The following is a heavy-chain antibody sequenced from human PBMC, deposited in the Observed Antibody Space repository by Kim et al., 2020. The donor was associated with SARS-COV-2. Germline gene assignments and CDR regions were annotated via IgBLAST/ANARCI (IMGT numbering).Heavy chain of an antibody. CDR2: IYYSGST. CDR1: GGSISSYY. J-gene: IGHJ6*02. CDR3: ASTDSSSWYGRDYYGMDV. D-gene: IGHD6-13*01. V-gene: IGHV4-59*01. Sequence: SETLSLTCTVSGGSISSYYWSWIRQPPGKGLEWIGYIYYSGSTNYNPSLKSRVTISVDTSKNQFSLKLSSVTAADTAVYYCASTDSSSWYGRDYYGMDVWGQGTTVTVSS.